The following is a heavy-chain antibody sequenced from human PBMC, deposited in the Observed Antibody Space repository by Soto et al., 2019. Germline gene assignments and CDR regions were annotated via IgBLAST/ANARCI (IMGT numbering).Heavy chain of an antibody. D-gene: IGHD2-2*01. CDR3: ARYPWGPAAMHDYYYYYYMDV. CDR2: ISSSSYI. Sequence: EVQLVESGGGLVKPGGSLRLSCAASGFTFSSYSMNWVRQAPGKGLEWVSSISSSSYIYYADSVKGRFTISRDNAKNSLYLQMNSLRAEDTAVYYCARYPWGPAAMHDYYYYYYMDVWGKGTTVTVSS. V-gene: IGHV3-21*01. CDR1: GFTFSSYS. J-gene: IGHJ6*03.